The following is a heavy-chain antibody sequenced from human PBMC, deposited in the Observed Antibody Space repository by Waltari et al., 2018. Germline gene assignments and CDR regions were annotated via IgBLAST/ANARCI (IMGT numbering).Heavy chain of an antibody. Sequence: QVQLVESGGGWVNPGGSLRLSRAAPGFRSSDYYMSWIRQAPGKGLEWVSYISSSSSDTNYADSVKGRFTISRDNAKNSLYLQMNSLRAEDTAVYYCATSRLLDAFDIWGQGTMVTVSS. D-gene: IGHD2-21*02. J-gene: IGHJ3*02. CDR1: GFRSSDYY. CDR3: ATSRLLDAFDI. CDR2: ISSSSSDT. V-gene: IGHV3-11*06.